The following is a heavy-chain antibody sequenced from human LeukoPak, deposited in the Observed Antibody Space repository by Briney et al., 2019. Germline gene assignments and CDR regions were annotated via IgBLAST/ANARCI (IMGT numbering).Heavy chain of an antibody. CDR2: INYSGSTM. V-gene: IGHV3-11*04. D-gene: IGHD3-9*01. CDR1: GFTFSDYY. Sequence: PGGSLRLSCVASGFTFSDYYMSWIRQAPGKGLEWVSYINYSGSTMYYADSVKGRFTISRDNSKNTLYLQMNSLRAEDTAVYYCARDPYLLRYFDWPPMDVWGKGTTVTVSS. CDR3: ARDPYLLRYFDWPPMDV. J-gene: IGHJ6*04.